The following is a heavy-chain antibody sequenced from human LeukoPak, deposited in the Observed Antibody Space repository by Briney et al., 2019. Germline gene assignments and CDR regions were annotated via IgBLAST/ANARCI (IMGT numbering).Heavy chain of an antibody. CDR2: IYYSGST. Sequence: SETLSLTCAVYGGSFSGYYWSWIRQPPGKGLEWIGYIYYSGSTNYNPSLKSRVTISVDTSKNQFSLKLSSVTAADTAVYYCARLPLYDSSGYYYRGAFDIWGQGTMVTVSS. J-gene: IGHJ3*02. CDR3: ARLPLYDSSGYYYRGAFDI. V-gene: IGHV4-59*08. D-gene: IGHD3-22*01. CDR1: GGSFSGYY.